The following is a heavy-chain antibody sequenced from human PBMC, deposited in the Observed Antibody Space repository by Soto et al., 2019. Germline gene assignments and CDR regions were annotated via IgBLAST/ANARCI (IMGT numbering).Heavy chain of an antibody. Sequence: QVQLQESGPGLVKPSETLSLTCTVSGGSVNSASYFWSWIRQSPGKTLEWIGYVYYSGSTKYSPSLESRVTISVDTSKNQFSLKLTSVTAADTAVYYCARERFDSIGYDDALDMWGQGTKVSVSS. J-gene: IGHJ3*02. CDR2: VYYSGST. CDR3: ARERFDSIGYDDALDM. D-gene: IGHD3-22*01. CDR1: GGSVNSASYF. V-gene: IGHV4-61*01.